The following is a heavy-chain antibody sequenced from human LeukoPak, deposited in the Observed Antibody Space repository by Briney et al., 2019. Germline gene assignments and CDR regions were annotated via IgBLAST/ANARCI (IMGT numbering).Heavy chain of an antibody. CDR3: ARKRITIFGVIKDNWFDP. V-gene: IGHV3-48*03. CDR1: GFTFSSYE. J-gene: IGHJ5*02. CDR2: ISSSGSNI. Sequence: GGSLRLSCAASGFTFSSYEMNWVRQAPGKGLEWDSYISSSGSNIYYADSVKGRFTISRDNAKNSLYLQMNSLRAEDTAVYYCARKRITIFGVIKDNWFDPWGQGTLVTVSS. D-gene: IGHD3-3*01.